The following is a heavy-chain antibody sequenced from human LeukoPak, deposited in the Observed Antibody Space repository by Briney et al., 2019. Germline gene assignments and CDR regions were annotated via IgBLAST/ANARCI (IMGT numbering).Heavy chain of an antibody. CDR2: TYYRSKWYN. V-gene: IGHV6-1*01. Sequence: SQTLSLTCAISGDSVSSNSAAWNWIRQSPSRGLEWLGRTYYRSKWYNDYAVSVKSRITINPDTSKTQFSLQLNSVTPEDTAVYYCARGQCSGGSCSMDYWGQGTLVTVSS. D-gene: IGHD2-15*01. J-gene: IGHJ4*02. CDR1: GDSVSSNSAA. CDR3: ARGQCSGGSCSMDY.